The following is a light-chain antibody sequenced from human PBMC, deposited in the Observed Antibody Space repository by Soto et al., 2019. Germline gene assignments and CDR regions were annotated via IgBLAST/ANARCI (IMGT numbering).Light chain of an antibody. J-gene: IGKJ1*01. Sequence: EIVITQSPSTLSVSPGERATLSCRASQSVGNNLAWYRQKSGQAPRLLIYGASKRATGVPARFSGSGSGTDFTLTISSLEPEDFAVYYCQQRSNWWTFGQGTKVDIK. CDR3: QQRSNWWT. V-gene: IGKV3-11*01. CDR1: QSVGNN. CDR2: GAS.